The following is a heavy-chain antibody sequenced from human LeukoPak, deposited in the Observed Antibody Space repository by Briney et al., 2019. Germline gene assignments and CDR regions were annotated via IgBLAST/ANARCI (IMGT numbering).Heavy chain of an antibody. CDR3: ARDRDDSSGFPVRY. J-gene: IGHJ4*02. V-gene: IGHV3-7*01. D-gene: IGHD6-19*01. Sequence: EGSLRLSCAASGFTFSSYWMSWVRQAPGKGLEWVANIKQDGSEKYYVDSVKGRFTISRDNAKNSLYLQMNSLRAEDTAVYYCARDRDDSSGFPVRYWGQETLVTVSS. CDR2: IKQDGSEK. CDR1: GFTFSSYW.